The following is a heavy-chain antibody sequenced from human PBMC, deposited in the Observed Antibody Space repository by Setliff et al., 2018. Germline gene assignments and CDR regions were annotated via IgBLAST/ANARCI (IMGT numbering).Heavy chain of an antibody. J-gene: IGHJ6*02. V-gene: IGHV3-30*02. D-gene: IGHD2-21*01. CDR1: GFTFSGFG. CDR3: AKDSLEVVIALHGMDV. CDR2: IRYNGNNQ. Sequence: GGSLRLSCAASGFTFSGFGMHWVRQAPGKGLEWVAFIRYNGNNQYYSDSVKGRFTTSRDNSKNTLNLQMNGLRAEDTAVYYCAKDSLEVVIALHGMDVWGQGTTVTVSS.